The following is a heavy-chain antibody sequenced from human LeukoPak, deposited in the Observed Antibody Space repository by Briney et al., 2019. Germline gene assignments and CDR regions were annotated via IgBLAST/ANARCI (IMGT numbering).Heavy chain of an antibody. D-gene: IGHD5-18*01. CDR2: ISAYNGNT. CDR3: ARGKGYSYGPAHFDY. J-gene: IGHJ4*01. Sequence: GASVKVSCKASGYIFTGYGISWVRQAPGQGLEWMGWISAYNGNTNYAQKLQGRVTMTTDTSTSTAYMELRSLRSDDTAVYYCARGKGYSYGPAHFDYWGQGTLVTVSS. V-gene: IGHV1-18*04. CDR1: GYIFTGYG.